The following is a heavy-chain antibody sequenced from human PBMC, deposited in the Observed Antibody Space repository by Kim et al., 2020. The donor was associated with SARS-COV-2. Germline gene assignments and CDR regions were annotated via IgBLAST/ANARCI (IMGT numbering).Heavy chain of an antibody. Sequence: GGSLRLSCAASGFTFSSYSMNWVRPAPGQGLEWVSSISSSSSYIYYADSETGRFTISRYNAKNSLYLQMNSLRAEDTAVYYCSVCGSSTVFYYWGQGTLVTVSS. CDR3: SVCGSSTVFYY. V-gene: IGHV3-21*04. CDR2: ISSSSSYI. CDR1: GFTFSSYS. J-gene: IGHJ4*02. D-gene: IGHD3-16*01.